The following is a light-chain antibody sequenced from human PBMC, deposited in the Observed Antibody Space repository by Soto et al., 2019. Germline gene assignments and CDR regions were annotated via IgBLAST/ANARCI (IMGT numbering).Light chain of an antibody. CDR2: NSN. Sequence: QSVLTQPPSASGTPGQTVTIACSGSSSNVGSNYVYWYQQLPVTAPRLLIYNSNKRPSGVPDRFSGSRSGTSASLAISGLRSDDESDYYCAAWDDSLRGVVFGGGTKVTVL. V-gene: IGLV1-47*02. CDR1: SSNVGSNY. J-gene: IGLJ2*01. CDR3: AAWDDSLRGVV.